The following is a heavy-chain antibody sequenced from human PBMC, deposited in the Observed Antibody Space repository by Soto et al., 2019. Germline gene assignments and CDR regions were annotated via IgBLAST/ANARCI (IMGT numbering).Heavy chain of an antibody. D-gene: IGHD3-22*01. J-gene: IGHJ5*02. V-gene: IGHV1-2*02. CDR1: EYSFTGHY. CDR2: IDPKSGYT. CDR3: ARDYDKSGYDYFDP. Sequence: SVKVSCKASEYSFTGHYLHWVRLAPGQGLEWMGWIDPKSGYTKYAPKFRDRVTMTSVTSTSTAYMDLNSLTYDDTAVYFCARDYDKSGYDYFDPWGQGTQVTVSS.